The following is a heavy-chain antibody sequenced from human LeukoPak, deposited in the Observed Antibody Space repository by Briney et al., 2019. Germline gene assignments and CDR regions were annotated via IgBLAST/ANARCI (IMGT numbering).Heavy chain of an antibody. CDR1: GFIFSNSG. Sequence: SGGSLRLSCAASGFIFSNSGMHWVRQAPGKRLEWVAVIWNDGSETFHADSVKGRFTISRDNSENSLYLQMNSLRTEDTALYYCAKNGSGILWFGNGDYWGQGTLVTVSS. CDR2: IWNDGSET. J-gene: IGHJ4*02. D-gene: IGHD3-10*01. CDR3: AKNGSGILWFGNGDY. V-gene: IGHV3-33*03.